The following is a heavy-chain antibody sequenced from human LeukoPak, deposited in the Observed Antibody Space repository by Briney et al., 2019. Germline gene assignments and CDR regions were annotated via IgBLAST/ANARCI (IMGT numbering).Heavy chain of an antibody. CDR2: ISYDGSNK. D-gene: IGHD5-12*01. J-gene: IGHJ4*02. V-gene: IGHV3-30*18. Sequence: GGSPRLSCAASGFTFSSYEMNWVRQAPGKGLEWVAVISYDGSNKYYADSVKGRFTISRDNSKNTLYLQMNSLRAEDTAVYYCAKDRGSGYGLDYWGQGTLVTVSS. CDR3: AKDRGSGYGLDY. CDR1: GFTFSSYE.